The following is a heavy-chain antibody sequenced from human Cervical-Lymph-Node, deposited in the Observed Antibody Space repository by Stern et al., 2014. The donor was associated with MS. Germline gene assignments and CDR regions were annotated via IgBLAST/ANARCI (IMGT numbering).Heavy chain of an antibody. D-gene: IGHD6-6*01. CDR2: IYHNGNT. J-gene: IGHJ1*01. Sequence: QVQLQESGPGLVKASETLSLTCTVSGGSVSRYYWSWIRQSPGKGLEWIGYIYHNGNTNYNPSLKSRVSMSVDTSKNQFSLNLTSVTAADTAVYYCTRDGRSSLSEYFQTWGQGSLVTVSS. V-gene: IGHV4-59*02. CDR3: TRDGRSSLSEYFQT. CDR1: GGSVSRYY.